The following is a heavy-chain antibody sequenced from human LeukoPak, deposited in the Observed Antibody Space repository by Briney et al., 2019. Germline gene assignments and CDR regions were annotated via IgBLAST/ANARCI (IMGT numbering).Heavy chain of an antibody. Sequence: SETLSLTCAVYGGSFSGYYWNWIRQPPGKGLEWIGEIDNSGSTNYNPSLKSRVTISRDTSKNQFSLKLSSVTAADTAVYYCATTTIRLGYWGQGTLVTVSS. CDR2: IDNSGST. D-gene: IGHD1-26*01. J-gene: IGHJ4*02. CDR3: ATTTIRLGY. V-gene: IGHV4-34*01. CDR1: GGSFSGYY.